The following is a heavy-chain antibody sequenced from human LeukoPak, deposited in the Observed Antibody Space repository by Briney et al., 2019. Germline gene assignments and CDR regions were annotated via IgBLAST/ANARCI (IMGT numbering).Heavy chain of an antibody. J-gene: IGHJ5*02. CDR1: GGSISSGDYY. D-gene: IGHD6-13*01. CDR2: IYYSGST. CDR3: ARRAYSGTWIGSNWFDP. Sequence: PSQTLSLTCTVSGGSISSGDYYWSWIRQPPGKGLEWIGYIYYSGSTYYNPSLKSRVTISVDTSKNQFSLKLTSVTAADTAVYYCARRAYSGTWIGSNWFDPWGQGTQVTVSS. V-gene: IGHV4-30-4*08.